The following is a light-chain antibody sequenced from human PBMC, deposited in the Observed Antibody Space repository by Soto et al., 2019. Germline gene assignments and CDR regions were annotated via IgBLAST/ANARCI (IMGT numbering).Light chain of an antibody. CDR3: LLSYSGTSWV. V-gene: IGLV7-46*01. J-gene: IGLJ3*02. Sequence: QAVVTQEPSLTVSPGGTVTLTCGSTTGAVTSSHYPYWFQQKPGQAPRTLIYDTSNKHSWTPARFSGSLLGGKAALTLAGAQTDDEADYCCLLSYSGTSWVFGGGTKLTVL. CDR2: DTS. CDR1: TGAVTSSHY.